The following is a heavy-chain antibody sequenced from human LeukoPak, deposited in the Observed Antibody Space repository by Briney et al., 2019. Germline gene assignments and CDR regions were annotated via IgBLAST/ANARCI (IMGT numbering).Heavy chain of an antibody. V-gene: IGHV3-21*01. CDR1: GFTFSRYG. CDR3: ARDPKDDSSGYYYFDY. D-gene: IGHD3-22*01. CDR2: ISSSSSYR. Sequence: GGSLRLSCAASGFTFSRYGMNWVRQAPGKGLEWVSSISSSSSYRYYVDSVKGRFTISRDNAKNSLYLQMNSLRAEDTAVYYCARDPKDDSSGYYYFDYWGQGTLVTVSS. J-gene: IGHJ4*02.